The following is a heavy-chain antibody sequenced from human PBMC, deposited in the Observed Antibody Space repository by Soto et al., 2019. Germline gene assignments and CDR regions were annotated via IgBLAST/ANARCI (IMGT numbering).Heavy chain of an antibody. CDR1: GFSFRSSA. CDR2: ISESGDNT. Sequence: SRILSCASSGFSFRSSAMSWISQAPGKGLEWVSAISESGDNTFYADSVKGRFTISRENSNNALYLQMDTLRAEDTALYFCAKGGYTYGLDPWGQGTLVNVSA. J-gene: IGHJ5*02. V-gene: IGHV3-23*01. CDR3: AKGGYTYGLDP. D-gene: IGHD5-18*01.